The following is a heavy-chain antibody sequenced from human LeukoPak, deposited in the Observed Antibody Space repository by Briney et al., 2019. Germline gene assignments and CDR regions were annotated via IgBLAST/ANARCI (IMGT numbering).Heavy chain of an antibody. V-gene: IGHV3-53*01. Sequence: GGSLRLSCAASGFTVSSNYKSWVRQAPGKGLEWVSVIYSGGSTYYADSVKGRFTISRDNSKNTLYLQMNSLRAEDTAVYYCARSGGVENYYYAMDVWGQGTTVTVSS. D-gene: IGHD1-1*01. CDR2: IYSGGST. J-gene: IGHJ6*02. CDR1: GFTVSSNY. CDR3: ARSGGVENYYYAMDV.